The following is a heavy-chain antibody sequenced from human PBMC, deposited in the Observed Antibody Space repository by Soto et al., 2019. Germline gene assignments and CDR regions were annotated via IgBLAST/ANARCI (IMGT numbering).Heavy chain of an antibody. CDR3: AREGLYTSGWYLDY. D-gene: IGHD6-19*01. J-gene: IGHJ4*02. Sequence: PGGSLRLSCAASGFTFSSYAMHWVRQAPGKGLEYVSAISSNGNSRYYAHAVKGRFIISRDNSKNTVFLQMGSLRADEMAVYFCAREGLYTSGWYLDYWGQGA. V-gene: IGHV3-64*01. CDR2: ISSNGNSR. CDR1: GFTFSSYA.